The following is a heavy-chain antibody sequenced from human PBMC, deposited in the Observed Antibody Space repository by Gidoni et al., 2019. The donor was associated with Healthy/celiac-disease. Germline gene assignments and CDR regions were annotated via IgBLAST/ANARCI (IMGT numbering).Heavy chain of an antibody. Sequence: EVQLVESGGGLVQPGRSLRLSCTASGLTFGHSAMSWVRQAPGKGMEWVGFIRSKAYGGTTEYAASVKGRFTISRDDTKSIAYLQMNSLKTEDTAVYYCTIEGGKGYSSSWHDYWGQGTLVTVSS. CDR2: IRSKAYGGTT. CDR1: GLTFGHSA. D-gene: IGHD6-13*01. CDR3: TIEGGKGYSSSWHDY. J-gene: IGHJ4*02. V-gene: IGHV3-49*04.